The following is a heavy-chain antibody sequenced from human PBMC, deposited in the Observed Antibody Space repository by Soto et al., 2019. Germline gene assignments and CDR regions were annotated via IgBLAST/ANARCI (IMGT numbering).Heavy chain of an antibody. Sequence: GASVKGACKASGYTFTSYGSSWVRQAPGQGLEWMGWISAYNGNTNYAQKLQGRVTMTTDTSTSTAYMELRSLRSDDTAVYYCARVRPYMIAPRKGMDVWGQGTTVTVSS. J-gene: IGHJ6*02. CDR2: ISAYNGNT. CDR3: ARVRPYMIAPRKGMDV. D-gene: IGHD3-22*01. CDR1: GYTFTSYG. V-gene: IGHV1-18*01.